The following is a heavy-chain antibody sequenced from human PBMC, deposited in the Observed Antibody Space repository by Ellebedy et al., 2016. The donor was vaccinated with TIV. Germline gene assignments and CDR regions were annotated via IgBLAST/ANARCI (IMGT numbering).Heavy chain of an antibody. CDR3: AREDNWNDNGAY. Sequence: GESLKISXAASGFTFSSYGMHWVRQAPGKGLEWVAVIWYDGSNKYYADSVKGRFTISRDNSKNTLYLQMNSLRDEDTAVYYCAREDNWNDNGAYWGQGTLVTVSS. CDR2: IWYDGSNK. D-gene: IGHD1-1*01. J-gene: IGHJ4*02. V-gene: IGHV3-33*01. CDR1: GFTFSSYG.